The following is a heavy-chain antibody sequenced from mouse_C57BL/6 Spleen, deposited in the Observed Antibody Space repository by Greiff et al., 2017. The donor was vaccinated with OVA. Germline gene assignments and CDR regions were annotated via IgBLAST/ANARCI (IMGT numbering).Heavy chain of an antibody. J-gene: IGHJ3*01. D-gene: IGHD2-5*01. CDR2: IYPGSGSI. CDR3: SRRDSNPAWFAY. Sequence: VQLQQSGAELVKPGASVKMSCKASGFTFTSYCITWVKQTPGQGLEWIADIYPGSGSINYNGKFKSKATLTLDTTARTAYMQLRSLTSEDSAVMYCSRRDSNPAWFAYGGKGTLVIVS. V-gene: IGHV1-55*01. CDR1: GFTFTSYC.